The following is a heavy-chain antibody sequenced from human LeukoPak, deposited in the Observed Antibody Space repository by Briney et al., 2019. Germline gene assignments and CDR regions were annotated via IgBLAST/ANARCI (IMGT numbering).Heavy chain of an antibody. D-gene: IGHD3-3*01. J-gene: IGHJ4*02. CDR3: ARGDFWSGYYSYPIDY. V-gene: IGHV1-69*01. CDR2: IIPIFGTA. Sequence: SVKDSCKASGGTFSIYAISWVRQAPGPGLEWMGGIIPIFGTANYAQKFQGRVTITADESTSTAYMELSSLRSEDTAVYYCARGDFWSGYYSYPIDYWGQGTLVTVSS. CDR1: GGTFSIYA.